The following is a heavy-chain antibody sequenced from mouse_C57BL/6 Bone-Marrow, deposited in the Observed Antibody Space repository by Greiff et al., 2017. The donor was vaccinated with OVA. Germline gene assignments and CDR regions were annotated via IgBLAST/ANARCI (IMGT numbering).Heavy chain of an antibody. J-gene: IGHJ3*01. D-gene: IGHD2-3*01. Sequence: VQLQQPGAELVKPGASVKVSCKASGYTFTSYWMHWVKQRPGQGLEWIGRIHPSDSDTNYNQKFKGKATLPVDKSSSTAYMQLSSLTSEDSAVYYCAISIYDGYFSWFAYWGQGTLVTVSA. CDR2: IHPSDSDT. CDR3: AISIYDGYFSWFAY. CDR1: GYTFTSYW. V-gene: IGHV1-74*01.